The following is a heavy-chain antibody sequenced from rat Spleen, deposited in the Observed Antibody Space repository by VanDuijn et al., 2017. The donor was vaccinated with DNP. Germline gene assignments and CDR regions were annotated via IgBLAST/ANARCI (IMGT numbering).Heavy chain of an antibody. CDR1: GFTFSNYD. D-gene: IGHD1-2*01. CDR2: ISPSGGST. CDR3: ASWAPIAPISTANY. Sequence: EVQLVESGGGVVQPGRSLKLSCAASGFTFSNYDMAWVRQAPTKGLEWVASISPSGGSTYYRDSVKGRFTISRDNAKSTLYLQMNSLRSEDTATYYCASWAPIAPISTANYWGQGVMVTVSS. V-gene: IGHV5S23*01. J-gene: IGHJ2*01.